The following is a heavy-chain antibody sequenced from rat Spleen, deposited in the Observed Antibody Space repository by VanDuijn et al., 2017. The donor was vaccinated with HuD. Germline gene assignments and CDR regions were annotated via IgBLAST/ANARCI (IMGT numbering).Heavy chain of an antibody. CDR3: TGSGYYYSSYVPFFDY. J-gene: IGHJ2*01. V-gene: IGHV2S8*01. CDR2: ISSGGSP. CDR1: GFSLTSNG. Sequence: QVQLKESGPGLVQPSQTLSLTCTVSGFSLTSNGVSWVRQPPGKGLEWIAAISSGGSPYYNAALKSRLSISRDTSKSQVFLKMNSLQTEDTAIYFCTGSGYYYSSYVPFFDYWGQGVMVTVSS. D-gene: IGHD1-2*01.